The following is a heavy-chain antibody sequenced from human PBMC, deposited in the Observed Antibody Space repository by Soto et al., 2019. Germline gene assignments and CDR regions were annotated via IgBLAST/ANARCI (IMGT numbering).Heavy chain of an antibody. D-gene: IGHD2-15*01. CDR2: ISYDGSTK. Sequence: GGSLRLSCAASGFTFSSYAMHWVRQAPGKGLEWVAVISYDGSTKYYADSVKGRFTISRDNSKNTLYLQMNSLRAEDTAVYYCARDRSPVVAARMDVWGQGTTVTVSS. CDR1: GFTFSSYA. CDR3: ARDRSPVVAARMDV. V-gene: IGHV3-30-3*01. J-gene: IGHJ6*02.